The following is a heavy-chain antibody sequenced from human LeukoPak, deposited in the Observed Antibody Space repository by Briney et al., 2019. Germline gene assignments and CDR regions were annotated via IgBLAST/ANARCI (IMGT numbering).Heavy chain of an antibody. V-gene: IGHV4-38-2*01. J-gene: IGHJ4*02. CDR2: IYHSGST. CDR3: ASRDCTNGVCSDY. D-gene: IGHD2-8*01. CDR1: GYSISSGYY. Sequence: SETLSLTCAVSGYSISSGYYWGWIRQPPGKGLEWIGSIYHSGSTYYNPSLKSRVTISVDTSKNQFSLKLSSVTAADTAVYYCASRDCTNGVCSDYWGQGTLVTVSS.